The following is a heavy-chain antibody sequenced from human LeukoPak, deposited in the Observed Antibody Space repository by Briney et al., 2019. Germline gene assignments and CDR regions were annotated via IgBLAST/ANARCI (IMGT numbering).Heavy chain of an antibody. V-gene: IGHV1-69*05. CDR3: ARGDTYGPLDY. D-gene: IGHD4-17*01. J-gene: IGHJ4*02. CDR2: IIPIFGTA. CDR1: GYTLTELS. Sequence: SVKVSCKVSGYTLTELSMHWVRQAPGQGLEWMGGIIPIFGTANYAQKFQGRVTITTDEFTSTAYMELSSLRSEDTAVYYCARGDTYGPLDYWGQGTLVTVSS.